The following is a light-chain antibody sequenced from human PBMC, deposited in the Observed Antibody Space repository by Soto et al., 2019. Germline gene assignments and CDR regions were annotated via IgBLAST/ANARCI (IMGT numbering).Light chain of an antibody. CDR1: QSVSSSY. J-gene: IGKJ1*01. CDR2: GAS. V-gene: IGKV3-20*01. CDR3: QQYGSSPWT. Sequence: EIVVTQSPGTLSLSPGERATLSCMASQSVSSSYLAWYQQKPGQAPRLLIYGASSRATGIPDRFSGSGSGTDFTLTIRRLEPEDFAVYYCQQYGSSPWTFGQGTKVEI.